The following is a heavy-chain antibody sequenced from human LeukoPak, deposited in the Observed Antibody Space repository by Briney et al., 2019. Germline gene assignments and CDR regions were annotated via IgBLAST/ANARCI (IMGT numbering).Heavy chain of an antibody. Sequence: GGSLRLSCAASGFTFSTYAMSWVRQAPGKGLEWVSTISDSGTNTYYADSVRGRFTISRDNSKNTLYLQKNSLRADDTAIYYCAKSMTLQWRGFFDLWGRGTHVTVSS. V-gene: IGHV3-23*01. CDR1: GFTFSTYA. D-gene: IGHD6-19*01. CDR3: AKSMTLQWRGFFDL. CDR2: ISDSGTNT. J-gene: IGHJ2*01.